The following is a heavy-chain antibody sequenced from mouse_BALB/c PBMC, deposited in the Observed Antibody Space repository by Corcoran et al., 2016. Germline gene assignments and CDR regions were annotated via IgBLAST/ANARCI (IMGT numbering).Heavy chain of an antibody. J-gene: IGHJ2*01. D-gene: IGHD2-14*01. Sequence: VQLQQSGPELVKPGASVKISCKTSGYTFTSYYIHWVKQRPGQGLEWIGYIYPRDGSTNYNEKFKGKATLTADTSSSTAYMQLSSLTSEDSAVYFCARSGRYDDFDYWGQGTTLTVSS. V-gene: IGHV1S12*01. CDR3: ARSGRYDDFDY. CDR2: IYPRDGST. CDR1: GYTFTSYY.